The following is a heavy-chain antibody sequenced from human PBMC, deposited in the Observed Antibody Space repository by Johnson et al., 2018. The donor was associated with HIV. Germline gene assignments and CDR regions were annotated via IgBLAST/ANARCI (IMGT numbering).Heavy chain of an antibody. V-gene: IGHV3-7*01. CDR1: GFTVSGSA. D-gene: IGHD4-23*01. J-gene: IGHJ3*02. CDR3: AREDYGGKLCAFDI. CDR2: IKQDGSEK. Sequence: EVQLVESGGGLVQPDGSLKLSCAASGFTVSGSAMHWVRQTSGKGLEWVANIKQDGSEKYSVDSVKGLFTISRDNSKNTLYLQMNSLRAEDTAVYYCAREDYGGKLCAFDIWGQGTMVTVSS.